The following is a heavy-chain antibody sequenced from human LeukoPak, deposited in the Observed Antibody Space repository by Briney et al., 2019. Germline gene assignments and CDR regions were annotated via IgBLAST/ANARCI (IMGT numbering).Heavy chain of an antibody. CDR2: MYYSGGT. V-gene: IGHV4-39*01. J-gene: IGHJ4*02. CDR3: ASSITIFGVVLRTIYFDY. Sequence: SETLSLTCTVSGGSLSSSTYYWGWIRQPPGKGLEWIGSMYYSGGTYYNPSLKSRVTISVDTSKNQFSLNLRSVTAADTAVYCCASSITIFGVVLRTIYFDYWGQGILVTVSS. CDR1: GGSLSSSTYY. D-gene: IGHD3-3*01.